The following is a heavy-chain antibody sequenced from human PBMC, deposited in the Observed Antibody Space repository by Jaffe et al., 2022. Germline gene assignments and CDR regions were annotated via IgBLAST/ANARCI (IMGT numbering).Heavy chain of an antibody. J-gene: IGHJ5*02. Sequence: QVQLQESGPGLVKPSETLSLTCTVSGGSISSYYWSWIRQPPGKGLEWIGYIYYSGSTNYNPSLKSRVTISVDTSKNQFSLKLSSVTAADTAVYYCARVRRWDLAYCGGDCLNWFDPWGQGTLVTVSS. V-gene: IGHV4-59*01. CDR1: GGSISSYY. CDR3: ARVRRWDLAYCGGDCLNWFDP. D-gene: IGHD2-21*02. CDR2: IYYSGST.